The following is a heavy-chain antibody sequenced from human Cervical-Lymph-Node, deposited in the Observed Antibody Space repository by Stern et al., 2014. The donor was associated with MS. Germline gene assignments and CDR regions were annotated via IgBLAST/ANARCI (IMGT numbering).Heavy chain of an antibody. CDR3: ARERKVERSARVFVSFDV. Sequence: QVKLQEWGGGLLRPSETLSLTCAVYGASFTDNYWSWIRQTPGKGLEWIGEINDSGKTHRNPSLMSRTPLSVDASKTQFSQKLNSVAAADTAVYYCARERKVERSARVFVSFDVWGQGTLLTVSS. J-gene: IGHJ3*01. V-gene: IGHV4-34*04. CDR1: GASFTDNY. CDR2: INDSGKT. D-gene: IGHD1-1*01.